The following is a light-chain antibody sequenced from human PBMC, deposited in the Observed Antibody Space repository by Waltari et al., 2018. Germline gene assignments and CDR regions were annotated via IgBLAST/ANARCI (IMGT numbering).Light chain of an antibody. V-gene: IGKV3-20*01. CDR1: QSVSSSY. Sequence: EIVLTQSPGTLSLSPGESATLPCRTSQSVSSSYLAWYQQNPGQAPRLLIYGASSRATGIPDRFSGSGSGTDFTLTISRLEPEDFAVYYCQQYGSSPQTFGQGTKVEIK. J-gene: IGKJ1*01. CDR2: GAS. CDR3: QQYGSSPQT.